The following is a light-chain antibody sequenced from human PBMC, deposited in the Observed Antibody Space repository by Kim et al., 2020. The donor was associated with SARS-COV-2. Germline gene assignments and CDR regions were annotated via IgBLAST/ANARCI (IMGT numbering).Light chain of an antibody. J-gene: IGKJ5*01. Sequence: SVGDSVTLTCRASQSVGAYLNWYQHKPGKAPNLLIHSASTLQSGVPSRFSGGGSGTEFTLTISSLQREDFATYYCQQTYSSLTVTFGQGTRLEIK. CDR2: SAS. CDR3: QQTYSSLTVT. CDR1: QSVGAY. V-gene: IGKV1-39*01.